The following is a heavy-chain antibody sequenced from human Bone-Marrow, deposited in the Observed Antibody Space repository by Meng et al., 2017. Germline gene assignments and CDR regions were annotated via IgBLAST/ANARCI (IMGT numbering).Heavy chain of an antibody. CDR2: IIPIYGRA. CDR1: GGTFSNYA. J-gene: IGHJ6*02. D-gene: IGHD3-10*01. CDR3: ARDWGYGSGSYYTYGMDV. Sequence: SVKVSCKASGGTFSNYAFSWVRQAPGQGLEWMGGIIPIYGRANYAQKFQGRVTITADESTNTAYMEVSSLRFEDTAVYYCARDWGYGSGSYYTYGMDVWGQGTTVTVSS. V-gene: IGHV1-69*13.